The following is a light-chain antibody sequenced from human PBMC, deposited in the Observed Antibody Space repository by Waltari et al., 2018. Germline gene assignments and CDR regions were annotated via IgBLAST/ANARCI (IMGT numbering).Light chain of an antibody. CDR2: GAS. Sequence: IVITQSPDTVSVFRGERATLSCRANQIISSNLAWYQLKPGQAPRLLIYGASTRSTGIPARFSGSGSGTEFTLTISSLQSEDFAVYFCQQYDNWLGTFGQGTKVEIK. CDR3: QQYDNWLGT. J-gene: IGKJ1*01. CDR1: QIISSN. V-gene: IGKV3-15*01.